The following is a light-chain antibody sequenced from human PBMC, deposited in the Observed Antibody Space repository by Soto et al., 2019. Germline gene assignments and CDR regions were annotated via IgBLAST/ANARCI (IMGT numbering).Light chain of an antibody. J-gene: IGLJ2*01. Sequence: QSVLTQPPSVSGAPGQRVTLSCTGSSSNIGAGYDVHWYQQLPGRAPKLLIYGNTNRPSGVPDRFSGSESGTSASLAITGLQAEDEADYYCLSFDSSLSVVFGGGTQLTVL. CDR1: SSNIGAGYD. V-gene: IGLV1-40*01. CDR2: GNT. CDR3: LSFDSSLSVV.